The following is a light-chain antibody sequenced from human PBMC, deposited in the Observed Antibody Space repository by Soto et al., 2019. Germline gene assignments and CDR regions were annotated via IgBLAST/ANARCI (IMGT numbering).Light chain of an antibody. J-gene: IGLJ1*01. CDR3: QSSDDSNPYV. CDR2: EDN. Sequence: NFMMTQPHCVSESPGKTFTISCSRSIGYMTSSYVQWYQQRPGSAPIIVIFEDNQRPSGVPDRFSGSVDSSSNSASLTISGLKTEDEADYYCQSSDDSNPYVFGSGTKVTVL. V-gene: IGLV6-57*04. CDR1: IGYMTSSY.